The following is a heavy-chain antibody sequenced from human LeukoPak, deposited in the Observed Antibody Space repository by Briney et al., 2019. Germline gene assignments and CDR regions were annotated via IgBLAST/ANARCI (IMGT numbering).Heavy chain of an antibody. J-gene: IGHJ4*02. Sequence: PSETLSLTCTVSGGSISSSSYYWGWIRQPPGKGLEWIGSIYYSGSTYYNPSLKSRVTISVDTSKNQFSLKLSSVTAADTGVYYCARQTGSGLFILPGGQGTLVTVSS. CDR1: GGSISSSSYY. CDR2: IYYSGST. CDR3: ARQTGSGLFILP. D-gene: IGHD3/OR15-3a*01. V-gene: IGHV4-39*01.